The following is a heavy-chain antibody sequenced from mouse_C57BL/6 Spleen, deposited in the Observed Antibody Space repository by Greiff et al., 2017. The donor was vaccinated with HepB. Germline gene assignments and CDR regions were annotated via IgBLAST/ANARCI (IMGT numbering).Heavy chain of an antibody. CDR1: GFTFTDYY. V-gene: IGHV7-3*01. D-gene: IGHD5-1*01. CDR3: ARSSIPYRAMDY. CDR2: IRNKANGYTT. Sequence: EVQGVESGGGLVQPGGSLSLSCAASGFTFTDYYMSWVRQPPGKALEWLGFIRNKANGYTTEYSASVKGRFTISRDNSQSILYLQMNALRAEDSATYYCARSSIPYRAMDYWGQGTSVTVSS. J-gene: IGHJ4*01.